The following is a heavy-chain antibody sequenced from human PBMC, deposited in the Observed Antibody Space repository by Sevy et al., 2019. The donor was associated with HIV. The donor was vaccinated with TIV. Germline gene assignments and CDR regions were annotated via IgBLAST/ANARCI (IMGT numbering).Heavy chain of an antibody. J-gene: IGHJ4*02. CDR2: IYYSGST. CDR3: AKVQDGYFDY. Sequence: SETLSLTCTVSGGSISSYYWSWIRQPPGKGLEWIGYIYYSGSTNYNPSLKSRVTISVDTSKNQFSLKLSSVTAADTAVYYCAKVQDGYFDYWGQGTLVTVSS. CDR1: GGSISSYY. V-gene: IGHV4-59*01.